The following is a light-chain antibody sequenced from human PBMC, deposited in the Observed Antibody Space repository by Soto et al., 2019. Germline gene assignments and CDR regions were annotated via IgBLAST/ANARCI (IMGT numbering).Light chain of an antibody. CDR3: QQSHCIPWT. CDR2: AAS. CDR1: QSISSN. V-gene: IGKV1-39*01. J-gene: IGKJ1*01. Sequence: DIQMTQSPSSLSASVGDRVTITCRASQSISSNLNWYQQKPGKAPKLLIYAASNLQSGVPSTFSGSGSGTDFTLTISSLQPEDFATYYCQQSHCIPWTFGQGTKVDIK.